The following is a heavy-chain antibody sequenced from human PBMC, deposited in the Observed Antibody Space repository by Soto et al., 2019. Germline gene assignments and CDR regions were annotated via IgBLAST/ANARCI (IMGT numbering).Heavy chain of an antibody. CDR3: SRQHPTGIRGGYYYCYGMYV. CDR1: GFIFSSYW. J-gene: IGHJ6*02. CDR2: LHSDGSTT. D-gene: IGHD1-20*01. Sequence: EVQLVESGGGLVQPGGSLRLSCAASGFIFSSYWMYWVRQVPGKGLVWVSRLHSDGSTTSYAVSVKGRFTISRDTAENTLHLQMNSLRGEGMAVYYCSRQHPTGIRGGYYYCYGMYVWGQGTTVTV. V-gene: IGHV3-74*02.